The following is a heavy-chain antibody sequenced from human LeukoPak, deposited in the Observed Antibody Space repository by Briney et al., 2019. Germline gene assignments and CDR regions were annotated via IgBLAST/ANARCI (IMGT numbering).Heavy chain of an antibody. CDR1: GFNFTNYN. V-gene: IGHV3-21*04. CDR3: AKAHYYDSSGFVHWYFDL. J-gene: IGHJ2*01. CDR2: IHSSSGSI. D-gene: IGHD3-22*01. Sequence: GGSLRLSCAASGFNFTNYNMNWVRQAPGKGLEWVSSIHSSSGSIYYADSLKGRFTISRDNAKNSLYLQMNSLRAEDTAVYSCAKAHYYDSSGFVHWYFDLWGRGTLVTVSS.